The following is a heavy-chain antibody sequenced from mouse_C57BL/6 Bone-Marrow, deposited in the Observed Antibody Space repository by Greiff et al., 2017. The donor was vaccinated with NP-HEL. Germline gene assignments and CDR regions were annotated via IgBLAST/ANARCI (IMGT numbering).Heavy chain of an antibody. CDR3: ARRDYYAPFAY. Sequence: VQLQQSGAELARPGASVKLSCKASGYTFTSYGISWVKQRTGQGLEWIGEIYPRSGNTYYNEKFKGKATLTADKSSSTAYMELRSLTSEDSAVYFCARRDYYAPFAYWGQGTLVTVSA. V-gene: IGHV1-81*01. CDR1: GYTFTSYG. J-gene: IGHJ3*01. D-gene: IGHD1-1*01. CDR2: IYPRSGNT.